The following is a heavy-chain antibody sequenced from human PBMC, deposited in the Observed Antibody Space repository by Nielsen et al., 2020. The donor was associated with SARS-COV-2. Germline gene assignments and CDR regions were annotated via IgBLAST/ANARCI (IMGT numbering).Heavy chain of an antibody. CDR3: VKGGGVPAAPVFDY. CDR2: ISSNGGST. CDR1: GFTFSSYA. V-gene: IGHV3-64D*09. D-gene: IGHD2-2*01. J-gene: IGHJ4*02. Sequence: GGSLRLSCSASGFTFSSYAMHWVRQAPGKGLEYVSAISSNGGSTYYADSVKGRFTISRDNSKNTLYLQMSSLGAEDTAVYYCVKGGGVPAAPVFDYWGQGTLVTVSS.